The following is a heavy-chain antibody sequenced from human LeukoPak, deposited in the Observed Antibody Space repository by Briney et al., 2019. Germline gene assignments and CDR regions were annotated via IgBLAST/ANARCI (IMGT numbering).Heavy chain of an antibody. CDR3: ARSNSGSYWYYFDY. Sequence: SETLSLTCTVSGGSISSYYWSWIRQPPGKGLEWIGYIYYSGSTNYNPSLKSRVTISVDTSKNQFSLKLSSVTAADTAVYYCARSNSGSYWYYFDYWGQGTLVTVSS. D-gene: IGHD1-26*01. CDR2: IYYSGST. CDR1: GGSISSYY. V-gene: IGHV4-59*01. J-gene: IGHJ4*02.